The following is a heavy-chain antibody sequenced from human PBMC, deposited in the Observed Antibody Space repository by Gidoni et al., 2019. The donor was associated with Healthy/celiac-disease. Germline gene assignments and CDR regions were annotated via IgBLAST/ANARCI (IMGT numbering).Heavy chain of an antibody. J-gene: IGHJ6*02. CDR3: AGVGRYSLVSVCMDV. Sequence: QVQLVQSGAEVKKPGASLQVSCKASGYTFTSYGISWVRQAPGQGLEWMGWSSAYNGNTNYAQKRQGRVTMTTDTSTRTAYMELRSLRSDDTAVYYCAGVGRYSLVSVCMDVWGQGTTVTVSS. V-gene: IGHV1-18*01. CDR2: SSAYNGNT. D-gene: IGHD5-12*01. CDR1: GYTFTSYG.